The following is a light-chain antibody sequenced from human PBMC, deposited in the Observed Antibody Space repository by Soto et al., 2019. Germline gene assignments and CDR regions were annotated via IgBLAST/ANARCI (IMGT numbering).Light chain of an antibody. CDR1: RSNIGSNS. Sequence: QSVLTQSPSASGTPGQRVTMSCSGSRSNIGSNSVSWYQQLPGPVPKLLIYGSNDPALGVPDRFSGSKSGTSASLAISRLQSEDEAHYYCAGWDDGLDAWMFGGGTKVPVL. CDR2: GSN. J-gene: IGLJ3*02. CDR3: AGWDDGLDAWM. V-gene: IGLV1-44*01.